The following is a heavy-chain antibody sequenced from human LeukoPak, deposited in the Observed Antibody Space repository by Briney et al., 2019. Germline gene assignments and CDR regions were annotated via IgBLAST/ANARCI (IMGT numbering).Heavy chain of an antibody. Sequence: SETLSLTCSVSDDSITMYYWTWIRQPPGKGLEWIGYIYYSGSTNYNPSLKSRVTISVDTSKNQFSLKLSSVTAADTAVYYCARDYDLGYMDVWGKGTTVTVSS. D-gene: IGHD3-3*01. CDR2: IYYSGST. J-gene: IGHJ6*03. CDR1: DDSITMYY. CDR3: ARDYDLGYMDV. V-gene: IGHV4-59*01.